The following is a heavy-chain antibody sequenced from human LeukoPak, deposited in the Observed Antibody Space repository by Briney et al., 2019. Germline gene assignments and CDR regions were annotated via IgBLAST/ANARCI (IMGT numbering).Heavy chain of an antibody. CDR1: GFTFKKYA. J-gene: IGHJ4*02. D-gene: IGHD3-22*01. CDR2: INSNSGRT. Sequence: PGGSLRLSYSASGFTFKKYAMHWVRQAPGKGLEYVSAINSNSGRTYYADSVKGRFTISRDNSKNTLFLQMSSLRVEDTAVYYCVKDLYYDNSGYYSGAFDYWGQGTLVTVSS. CDR3: VKDLYYDNSGYYSGAFDY. V-gene: IGHV3-64D*06.